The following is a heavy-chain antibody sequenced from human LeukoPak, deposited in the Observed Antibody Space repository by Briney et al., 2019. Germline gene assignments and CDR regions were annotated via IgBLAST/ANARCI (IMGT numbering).Heavy chain of an antibody. CDR1: GFTFSSYG. J-gene: IGHJ4*02. V-gene: IGHV3-30*03. CDR3: ARDPPLRYFDWLSPRGY. D-gene: IGHD3-9*01. CDR2: ISYDGSNK. Sequence: QPGRSLRLSCAASGFTFSSYGMHWVRQAPGKGLEWVAVISYDGSNKYYADSVKGRFTISRDNSKNTLYLQMNSLRAEDTAVYYCARDPPLRYFDWLSPRGYWGQGTLVTVSS.